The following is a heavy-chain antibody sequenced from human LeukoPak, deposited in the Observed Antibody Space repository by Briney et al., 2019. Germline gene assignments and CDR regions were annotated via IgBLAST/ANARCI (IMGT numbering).Heavy chain of an antibody. V-gene: IGHV3-7*04. CDR3: ARLGESTTDFDY. D-gene: IGHD1-14*01. CDR1: GFSFSSPW. J-gene: IGHJ4*02. Sequence: GGSLRLSCAASGFSFSSPWMSWVRQAPGKGLEWVANIKEDGSTKYYVDSVKGRFTISRDNAKNSLYLQMNSLRAEDTAIYYCARLGESTTDFDYWGQGTLVTVSS. CDR2: IKEDGSTK.